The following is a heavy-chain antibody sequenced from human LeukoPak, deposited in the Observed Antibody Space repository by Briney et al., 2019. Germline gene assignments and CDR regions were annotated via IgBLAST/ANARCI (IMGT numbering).Heavy chain of an antibody. D-gene: IGHD3-22*01. J-gene: IGHJ4*02. CDR3: ARRGDPSYFDSSGYSFGHFGF. Sequence: SETLSLTCTVSGGSISSYYWSWIRQPPGKGLEWLGFVYYSGSTIYNPSLKSRVTISEDTSKNQFSLKLSSVTAADTAVYYCARRGDPSYFDSSGYSFGHFGFWGQGTLVTVSS. CDR2: VYYSGST. CDR1: GGSISSYY. V-gene: IGHV4-59*08.